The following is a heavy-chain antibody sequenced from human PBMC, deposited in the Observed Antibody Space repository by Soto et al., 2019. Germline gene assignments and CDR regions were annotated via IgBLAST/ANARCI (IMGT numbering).Heavy chain of an antibody. CDR3: ARDDSGFSGSHYIDYFNY. J-gene: IGHJ4*02. Sequence: ASVKVSCKASGYTFTGYYMHWVRQAPGQGLEWMGWINPNSGGTNYAQKFQGWVTITRDTSAGTVYMQLSSLTSEDTAVYYCARDDSGFSGSHYIDYFNYWGQGALVTVSS. D-gene: IGHD1-26*01. V-gene: IGHV1-2*04. CDR1: GYTFTGYY. CDR2: INPNSGGT.